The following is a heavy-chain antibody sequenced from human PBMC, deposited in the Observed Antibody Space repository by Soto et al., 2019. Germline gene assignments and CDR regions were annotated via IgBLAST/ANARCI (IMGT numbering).Heavy chain of an antibody. Sequence: PSETLSLTCTVSGGSIRSDDYHWTWIRQSPGKGLEWIGYIHHSGSILYNPSLKSRVTISVDTSKNQFSLHLSSVTAADTAVYFCAREDDGGDSLDVWGQGTTVTSP. CDR2: IHHSGSI. V-gene: IGHV4-30-4*08. CDR1: GGSIRSDDYH. J-gene: IGHJ6*02. CDR3: AREDDGGDSLDV. D-gene: IGHD2-21*02.